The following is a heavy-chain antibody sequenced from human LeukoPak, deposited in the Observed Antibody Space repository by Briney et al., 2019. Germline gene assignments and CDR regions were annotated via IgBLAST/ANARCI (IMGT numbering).Heavy chain of an antibody. CDR2: IRSSSSYI. J-gene: IGHJ4*02. Sequence: GGSLRLSCAASGFTFSTYSMNWVRQAPGKGLEWVASIRSSSSYIQYADSVKGRFTISRDNAKNSLFLQMNSLRAEDTAMYYCARGDGYDFFDYWGQGTLVTVSS. V-gene: IGHV3-21*01. D-gene: IGHD5-24*01. CDR1: GFTFSTYS. CDR3: ARGDGYDFFDY.